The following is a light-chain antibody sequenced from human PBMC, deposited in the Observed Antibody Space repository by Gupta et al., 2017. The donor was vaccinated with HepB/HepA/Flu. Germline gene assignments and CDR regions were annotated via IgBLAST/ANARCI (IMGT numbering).Light chain of an antibody. Sequence: QSVLTHPPSASGTPGQRVTISCSGSDSNIGTRIVNWYQHVPGTAPKLLIHSNRQRPSGVPDRFSASKSGTSASLAVSGLLSEDEADYYCAAWDDSLNAVVFGGGTKLTVL. V-gene: IGLV1-44*01. CDR2: SNR. J-gene: IGLJ2*01. CDR1: DSNIGTRI. CDR3: AAWDDSLNAVV.